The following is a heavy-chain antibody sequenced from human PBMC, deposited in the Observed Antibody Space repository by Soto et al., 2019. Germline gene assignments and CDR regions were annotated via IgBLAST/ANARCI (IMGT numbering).Heavy chain of an antibody. V-gene: IGHV4-34*01. CDR1: GGSFSGYY. D-gene: IGHD3-22*01. CDR2: INHSGST. CDR3: ARGTYYYDSSGYRPFSGRTPFDY. J-gene: IGHJ4*02. Sequence: SETLSLTCAVYGGSFSGYYWSWIRQPPGKGLEWIGEINHSGSTNYNPSLKSRVTISVDTSKNQFSLKLSSVTAADTAVYYCARGTYYYDSSGYRPFSGRTPFDYWGQGTLVTVSS.